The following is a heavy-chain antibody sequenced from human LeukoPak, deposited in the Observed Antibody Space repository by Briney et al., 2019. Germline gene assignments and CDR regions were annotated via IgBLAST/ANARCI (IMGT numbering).Heavy chain of an antibody. V-gene: IGHV3-21*01. J-gene: IGHJ4*02. CDR3: ARGSSSWYYFDY. CDR1: GSTFSTYS. CDR2: ISSSSSYI. D-gene: IGHD6-13*01. Sequence: AGGSLRLSCAASGSTFSTYSMNWVRQAPGKGLEWVSFISSSSSYIYYADSLKGRFTISRDNAKNSLYLQMNSLRAEDTAVYYCARGSSSWYYFDYWGQGTLVTVSS.